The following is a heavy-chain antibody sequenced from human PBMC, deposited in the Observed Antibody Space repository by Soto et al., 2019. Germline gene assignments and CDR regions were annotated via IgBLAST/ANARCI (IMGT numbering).Heavy chain of an antibody. J-gene: IGHJ4*01. Sequence: PGGSLRLSCAASGFTFSNAWINWVRQAPGKGLEWVGRVKSKNDGGTTDFAAPVKGRFAISRDDSKNMVYLEMNSLQTEDTAIYYCTTDPYITPIIVRFDYWGHGTLVTVSS. CDR2: VKSKNDGGTT. CDR1: GFTFSNAW. D-gene: IGHD3-10*01. V-gene: IGHV3-15*07. CDR3: TTDPYITPIIVRFDY.